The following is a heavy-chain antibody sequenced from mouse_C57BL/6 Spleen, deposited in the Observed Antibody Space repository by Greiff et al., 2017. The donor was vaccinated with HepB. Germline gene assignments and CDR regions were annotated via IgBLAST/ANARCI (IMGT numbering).Heavy chain of an antibody. Sequence: QVQLQQSGPELVKPGASVKISCKASGYAFSSSWMNWVKQRPGKGLEWIGRIYPGDGDTNYNGKFKGKATLTADKSSSTAYMQLRSLPSEDSAVYVCARSDYYAMDYWGQGTSVTVSS. J-gene: IGHJ4*01. CDR2: IYPGDGDT. V-gene: IGHV1-82*01. CDR1: GYAFSSSW. CDR3: ARSDYYAMDY.